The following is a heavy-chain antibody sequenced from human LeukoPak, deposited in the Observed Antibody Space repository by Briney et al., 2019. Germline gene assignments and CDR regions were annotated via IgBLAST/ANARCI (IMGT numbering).Heavy chain of an antibody. D-gene: IGHD2-15*01. CDR3: AKRGDCSGGSCPNYYFYYMYG. J-gene: IGHJ6*03. V-gene: IGHV3-23*03. CDR1: GFTFDDYA. Sequence: GGSLRLSCAVSGFTFDDYAMHWVRKAPAKGLEWVSVIYRGCSTYYSDSVKGRFPISRDNSKPTLHLQMNRMTAEDTAVYDCAKRGDCSGGSCPNYYFYYMYGWGKGTTVTISS. CDR2: IYRGCST.